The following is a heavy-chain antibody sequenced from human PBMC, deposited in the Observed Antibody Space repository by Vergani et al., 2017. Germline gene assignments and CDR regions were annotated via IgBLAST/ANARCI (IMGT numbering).Heavy chain of an antibody. J-gene: IGHJ6*02. CDR1: GFTFNHYA. V-gene: IGHV3-23*01. CDR3: AKANPRNSGYDYSYYYHAMDV. CDR2: ISGSGGST. Sequence: EVQLLESGGDLVQPGGSLRLSCAASGFTFNHYAMTWVRQAPRKRLEWVSGISGSGGSTYRAGSVRGWFTISRDSSKNTLYLQMNSLSAGDTAVYYCAKANPRNSGYDYSYYYHAMDVWGQGTTVTVSS. D-gene: IGHD5-12*01.